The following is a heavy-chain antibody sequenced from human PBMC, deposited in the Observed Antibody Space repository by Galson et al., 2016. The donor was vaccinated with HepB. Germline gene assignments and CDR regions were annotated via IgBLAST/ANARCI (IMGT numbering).Heavy chain of an antibody. J-gene: IGHJ4*02. CDR2: VSYDGSNK. D-gene: IGHD5-18*01. V-gene: IGHV3-30*04. CDR3: AKDLPPDTGMGGFDY. CDR1: GFTFSGYA. Sequence: SLRLSCAASGFTFSGYAMHWVRQAPGKGLEWVAVVSYDGSNKYYANSVKGRFTISRDNSKNTLYLQMNSLRAEDTALYYCAKDLPPDTGMGGFDYWGQGTLVTVAS.